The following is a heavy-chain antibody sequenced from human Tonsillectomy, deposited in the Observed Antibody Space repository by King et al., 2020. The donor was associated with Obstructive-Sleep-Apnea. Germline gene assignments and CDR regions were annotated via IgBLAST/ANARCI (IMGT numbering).Heavy chain of an antibody. D-gene: IGHD3-16*01. CDR2: IAPWSDT. CDR3: ARDSSWVFDF. CDR1: RFSFSQYS. V-gene: IGHV3-48*04. Sequence: QLVQSGGGLVQPGGSLRLSCAASRFSFSQYSLNWVRQAPGKGLEWISYIAPWSDTYYSDSVKGRFTISRDNAKNSVYLHMNDLRAEDTAVYYCARDSSWVFDFWGQGTLVTVSS. J-gene: IGHJ4*02.